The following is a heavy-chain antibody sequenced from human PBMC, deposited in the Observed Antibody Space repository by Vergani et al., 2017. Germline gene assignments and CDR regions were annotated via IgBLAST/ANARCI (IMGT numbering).Heavy chain of an antibody. CDR1: GFTFSSYS. CDR2: ISDSSCI. J-gene: IGHJ2*01. Sequence: EVQLVESGGGLVKPGGSLRLSCAASGFTFSSYSMNWVRQAPGKGLEWVSFISDSSCIYYADSVKGRFTISRDNAKNSLYLQMNSLRAEDTAVYYCARDRDYGGNGDWYFDLWGRGTLVTVSS. D-gene: IGHD4-23*01. CDR3: ARDRDYGGNGDWYFDL. V-gene: IGHV3-21*01.